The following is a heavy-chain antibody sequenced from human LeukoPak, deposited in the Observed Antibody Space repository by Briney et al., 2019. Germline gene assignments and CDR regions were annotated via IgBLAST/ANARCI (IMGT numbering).Heavy chain of an antibody. CDR2: IYYSGNT. Sequence: SETLSLTCTVSGGSISSSSYYWGWIRQPPGKGLEWIGTIYYSGNTYYNPSLKSRVSISVDTSKNQFSLKLSSVAAADTAVYYCARQAVAGNGFDYWGQGTLVTVSS. J-gene: IGHJ4*02. V-gene: IGHV4-39*01. D-gene: IGHD6-19*01. CDR3: ARQAVAGNGFDY. CDR1: GGSISSSSYY.